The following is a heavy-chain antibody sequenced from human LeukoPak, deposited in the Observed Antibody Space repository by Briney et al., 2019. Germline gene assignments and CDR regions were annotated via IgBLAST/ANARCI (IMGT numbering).Heavy chain of an antibody. CDR2: IYTSGST. CDR3: ARDNGEGLRSGTFDY. J-gene: IGHJ4*02. V-gene: IGHV4-61*02. Sequence: SETLSLTCTVSGGSISSGSYYWSWTRQPAGKGLEWIGRIYTSGSTNYNPSLKSRVTISVDTSKNQFSLKLSSVTAADTAVYYCARDNGEGLRSGTFDYWGQGTLVTVSS. CDR1: GGSISSGSYY. D-gene: IGHD5-12*01.